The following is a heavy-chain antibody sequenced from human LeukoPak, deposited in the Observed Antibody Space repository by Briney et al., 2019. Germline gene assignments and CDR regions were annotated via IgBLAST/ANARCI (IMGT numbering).Heavy chain of an antibody. J-gene: IGHJ4*02. CDR2: MNPNSGNT. CDR1: GYTFTSYD. V-gene: IGHV1-8*01. CDR3: ARHVDTAMVTIDY. Sequence: GASVKVSCKASGYTFTSYDINWVRQATGQGLEWMGWMNPNSGNTGYAQKFQGRVTMTRNTSISTAYMELSSLRSEDTAVYYCARHVDTAMVTIDYWGQGTLVTVSS. D-gene: IGHD5-18*01.